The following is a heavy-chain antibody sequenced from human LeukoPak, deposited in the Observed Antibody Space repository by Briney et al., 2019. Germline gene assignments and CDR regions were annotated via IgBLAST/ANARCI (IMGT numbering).Heavy chain of an antibody. D-gene: IGHD3-3*01. CDR3: ARDTPYYDFWSGYYYYYYMDV. CDR1: GFTFSSYS. Sequence: GGSLRLSCAASGFTFSSYSMNWVRQAPGKGLEWVSYISSSSSTIYYADSVKGRFTISRENDKNSLYLQMNSLRAEDTAVYYCARDTPYYDFWSGYYYYYYMDVWGKGTTVTVSS. V-gene: IGHV3-48*01. CDR2: ISSSSSTI. J-gene: IGHJ6*03.